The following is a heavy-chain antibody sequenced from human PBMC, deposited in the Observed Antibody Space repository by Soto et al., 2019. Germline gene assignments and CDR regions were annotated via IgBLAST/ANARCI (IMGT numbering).Heavy chain of an antibody. V-gene: IGHV3-74*01. Sequence: EVQLVESEGGLVQRGGSLRLSCAASGFTFNYYWMHWVRQAPGQGLVWVSHIHSDGSSTTYADSVKGRFTISRDNAKNARHLQMNSLSAEDTAVYYCARGDKGGFDLWGQGTTVTVSS. J-gene: IGHJ6*02. CDR3: ARGDKGGFDL. CDR2: IHSDGSST. D-gene: IGHD3-9*01. CDR1: GFTFNYYW.